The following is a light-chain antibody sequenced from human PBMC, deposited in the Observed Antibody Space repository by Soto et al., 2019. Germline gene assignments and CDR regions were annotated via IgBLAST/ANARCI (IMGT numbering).Light chain of an antibody. V-gene: IGLV2-14*03. J-gene: IGLJ1*01. CDR2: NVY. Sequence: QSALTQPASVSGSPGQSITISCTGTSSDVGAYNFVSWHQQHPGKAPKLMIYNVYDRPSGISHRFSGSKSGNTASLTISGLQGEDEADYYCSAYTVSRTYVFGTGTKLTVL. CDR1: SSDVGAYNF. CDR3: SAYTVSRTYV.